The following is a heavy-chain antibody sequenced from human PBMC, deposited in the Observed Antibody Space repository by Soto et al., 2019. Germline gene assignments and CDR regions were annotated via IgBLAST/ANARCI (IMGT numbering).Heavy chain of an antibody. CDR3: AIWYDSSGYRGRFLDY. D-gene: IGHD3-22*01. CDR2: IWYDGSNK. CDR1: GFTFSSYG. J-gene: IGHJ4*02. V-gene: IGHV3-33*01. Sequence: QVQLVESGGGVVQPGRSLRLSCAASGFTFSSYGMHWVRQAPGKGLEWVAVIWYDGSNKYYADSVKGRCTISRDNSKNTLYLQINSLRAEDPAVYYCAIWYDSSGYRGRFLDYWGKGTLVTVSS.